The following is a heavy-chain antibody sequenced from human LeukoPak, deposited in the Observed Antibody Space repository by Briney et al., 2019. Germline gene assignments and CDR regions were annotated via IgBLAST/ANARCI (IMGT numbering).Heavy chain of an antibody. CDR3: ARRAGAYSHPYDY. J-gene: IGHJ4*02. D-gene: IGHD4/OR15-4a*01. V-gene: IGHV3-53*01. CDR2: IYSVNT. CDR1: RFTVGSNS. Sequence: GGSLRLSCTVSRFTVGSNSMSWVRQAPGKGLEWVSFIYSVNTHYSASVKGRFTSSRDNSKNTLYLQMNSLRAEDTAVYYCARRAGAYSHPYDYWGQGTLVTVSS.